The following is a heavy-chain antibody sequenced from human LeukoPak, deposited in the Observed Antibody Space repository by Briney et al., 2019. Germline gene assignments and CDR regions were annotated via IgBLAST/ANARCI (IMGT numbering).Heavy chain of an antibody. CDR2: ISSSSTHI. CDR1: GFTLSSYN. Sequence: GGSLRLSCAASGFTLSSYNMHGVRQAPGKGLEWVSSISSSSTHIYYADFLKGRSTISRDNAKNSLYLQVNSLRAEDTSVYYCARSASSSWYGLDVWGQGTTVTVSS. D-gene: IGHD6-13*01. J-gene: IGHJ6*02. CDR3: ARSASSSWYGLDV. V-gene: IGHV3-21*01.